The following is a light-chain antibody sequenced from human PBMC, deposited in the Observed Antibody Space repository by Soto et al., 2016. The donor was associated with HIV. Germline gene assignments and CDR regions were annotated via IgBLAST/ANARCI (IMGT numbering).Light chain of an antibody. V-gene: IGLV3-21*03. CDR1: NIGTKS. CDR2: DDS. CDR3: QVWDGSSRHWV. Sequence: SYVLTQPPSVSVAPGKTARITCGGNNIGTKSVHWYQQKPGQAPVLVVYDDSDWPSGIPERFSGSNSGSAATLTISRVEAGDEADYYCQVWDGSSRHWVFGGGTKLTVL. J-gene: IGLJ2*01.